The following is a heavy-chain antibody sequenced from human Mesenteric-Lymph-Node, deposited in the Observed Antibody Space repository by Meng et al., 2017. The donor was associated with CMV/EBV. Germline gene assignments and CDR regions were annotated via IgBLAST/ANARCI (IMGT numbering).Heavy chain of an antibody. D-gene: IGHD3-9*01. CDR2: INHSGST. CDR1: GVSFSCLY. V-gene: IGHV4-34*02. J-gene: IGHJ4*02. Sequence: VQFRPWGAVVFTPSETLSVTCAVYGVSFSCLYWNCIRQSPEKGLEWIGEINHSGSTTYNPSFTSRIIISADTSTNQISLNMSSVTAADTAVYYCARGSSYDILTGYFDYWGQGALVTVSS. CDR3: ARGSSYDILTGYFDY.